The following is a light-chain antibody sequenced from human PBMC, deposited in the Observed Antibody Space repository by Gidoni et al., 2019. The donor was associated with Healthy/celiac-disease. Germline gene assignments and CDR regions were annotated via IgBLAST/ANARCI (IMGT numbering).Light chain of an antibody. CDR1: QSISSY. CDR3: QQSYSTHPT. Sequence: DLQMIQSPSSLSASVGHRVTITCPASQSISSYLKWYQQKAGKAPKLLIYAASRLQSGVPTRFSGSGARTDFTLTISSQQPEDVATYYCQQSYSTHPTFGQGTRLEIK. V-gene: IGKV1-39*01. J-gene: IGKJ5*01. CDR2: AAS.